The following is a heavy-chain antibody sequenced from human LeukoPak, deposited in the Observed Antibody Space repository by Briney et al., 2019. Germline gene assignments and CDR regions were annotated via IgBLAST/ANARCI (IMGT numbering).Heavy chain of an antibody. CDR1: GFTFSSYE. Sequence: GGSLRLSCVASGFTFSSYEMNWVRQAPGEGLEWVSYISPSGSDTKYADSVKGRFSISRDNAMNSVYLQMNNLSAEDTAVYYCARDEVGATTEFDSWGQGTLVTVSS. V-gene: IGHV3-48*03. CDR2: ISPSGSDT. D-gene: IGHD1-26*01. J-gene: IGHJ4*02. CDR3: ARDEVGATTEFDS.